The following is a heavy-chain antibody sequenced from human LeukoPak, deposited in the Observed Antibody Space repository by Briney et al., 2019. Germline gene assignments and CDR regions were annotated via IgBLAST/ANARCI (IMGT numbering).Heavy chain of an antibody. V-gene: IGHV3-23*01. Sequence: GGSLRLSCAASGFTLGTYAMTWVRQAPGKGLEWISAIYGSGANTYYADSVKGRFTISRDNSKNTVYLQMNSLRVEDTAVYYCAKDLGEMATHPGDYWGQGTLVTVSS. D-gene: IGHD5-24*01. CDR1: GFTLGTYA. CDR2: IYGSGANT. CDR3: AKDLGEMATHPGDY. J-gene: IGHJ4*02.